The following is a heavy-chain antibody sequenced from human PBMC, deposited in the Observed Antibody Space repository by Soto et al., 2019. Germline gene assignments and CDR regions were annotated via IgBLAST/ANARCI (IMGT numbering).Heavy chain of an antibody. CDR3: AHKGREDWPLDY. J-gene: IGHJ4*02. V-gene: IGHV2-5*02. D-gene: IGHD3-9*01. CDR2: IYWDDSK. Sequence: QITLKESGPTLVRPTQTLTLTCAFSGFSLSTSGVGVGWIRQPPGKALEWLAVIYWDDSKHYSPSLRSRLTITKDPSTNQVVLTTTNMYPSDTGTYDCAHKGREDWPLDYWRQGTMVTVSS. CDR1: GFSLSTSGVG.